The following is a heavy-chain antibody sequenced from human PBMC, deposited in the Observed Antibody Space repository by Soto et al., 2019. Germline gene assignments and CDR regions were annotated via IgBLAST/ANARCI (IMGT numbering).Heavy chain of an antibody. CDR1: GFTFSNYG. CDR2: IWNDGNGY. D-gene: IGHD6-13*01. V-gene: IGHV3-33*01. Sequence: QVQLVESGGGVVQPGRSLRLSCAASGFTFSNYGMHWVRQAPGKGLEWVAVIWNDGNGYYYANSVKGRFTISRDNYKNTLYLQMSSLRVEDTAVYYCARRQISPPTRGAASARGGMDVWGQGTTVTVSS. J-gene: IGHJ6*02. CDR3: ARRQISPPTRGAASARGGMDV.